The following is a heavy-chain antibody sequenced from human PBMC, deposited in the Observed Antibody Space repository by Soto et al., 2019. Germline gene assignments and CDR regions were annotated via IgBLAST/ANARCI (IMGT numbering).Heavy chain of an antibody. CDR1: GYTFTSYG. CDR3: ARDGGICSSTSCYTYFDY. D-gene: IGHD2-2*02. J-gene: IGHJ4*02. Sequence: ASVKVSCKASGYTFTSYGISWVLQAPGQRLEWMGWISAYNSNTNYAQKIQGRDTMTTDTSTSTAYMELRSLRSDDTAVYYCARDGGICSSTSCYTYFDYWRQGTLVTVSS. CDR2: ISAYNSNT. V-gene: IGHV1-18*01.